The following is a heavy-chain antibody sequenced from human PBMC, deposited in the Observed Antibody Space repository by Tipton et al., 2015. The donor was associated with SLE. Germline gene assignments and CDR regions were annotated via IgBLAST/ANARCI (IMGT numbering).Heavy chain of an antibody. Sequence: TLSLTCTVSGGSFSSFYWSWIRQPPGKGLEWLAYVFYSGSSNFNRAHYNPSLMGRVTISVDTSKNQFSLHLTSVTSADTAVYYCATYFYDATGYQSVDDWGQGALVTVSS. CDR3: ATYFYDATGYQSVDD. J-gene: IGHJ4*02. CDR1: GGSFSSFY. CDR2: VFYSGSS. V-gene: IGHV4-59*01. D-gene: IGHD3-22*01.